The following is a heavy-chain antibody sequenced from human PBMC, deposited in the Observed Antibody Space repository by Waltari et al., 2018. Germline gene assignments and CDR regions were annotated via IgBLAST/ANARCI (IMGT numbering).Heavy chain of an antibody. CDR1: GHLFNIYV. D-gene: IGHD1-26*01. CDR3: VRAHSGSYSPKHDY. V-gene: IGHV1-18*04. J-gene: IGHJ4*02. Sequence: QVQLVQSGGEEKKTGASAKVSCKASGHLFNIYVIPWARQAPGQGLEWMGSISVYNGNTNYAQKFQGRLTMTTDTSTTTAHMDLRSLRSDDTAVYYCVRAHSGSYSPKHDYWGQGTLVTVSS. CDR2: ISVYNGNT.